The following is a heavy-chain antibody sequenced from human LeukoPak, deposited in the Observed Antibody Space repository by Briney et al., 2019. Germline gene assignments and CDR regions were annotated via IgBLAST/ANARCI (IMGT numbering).Heavy chain of an antibody. V-gene: IGHV4-59*01. D-gene: IGHD3-10*01. CDR1: GGSISSYY. J-gene: IGHJ4*02. CDR2: FYYSAIT. CDR3: ARWNYYGSGSWYYFDY. Sequence: SSETLSLTCTVSGGSISSYYWSWIREPPGKGMEWVGYFYYSAITNYPPSLNSRVPISVDSSKTQFSLKLRSVTAADPAVYYCARWNYYGSGSWYYFDYWGQGTLVTVSS.